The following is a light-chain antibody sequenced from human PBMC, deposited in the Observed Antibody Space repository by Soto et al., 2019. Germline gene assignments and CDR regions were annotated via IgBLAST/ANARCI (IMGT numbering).Light chain of an antibody. J-gene: IGKJ1*01. CDR2: GTS. CDR1: QSVSSY. CDR3: QHYDNWPPWT. V-gene: IGKV3-15*01. Sequence: EIVLTQSPGTLSLSPGERATLSCRASQSVSSYLARYQQKPGQAPRLLLYGTSTRATGIPARFSGSGSGTEFTLTISSLQSEDFALYYCQHYDNWPPWTFGQGTKVDIK.